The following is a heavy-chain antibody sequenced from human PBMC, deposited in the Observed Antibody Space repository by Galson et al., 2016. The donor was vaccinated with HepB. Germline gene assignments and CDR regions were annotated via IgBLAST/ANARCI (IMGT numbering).Heavy chain of an antibody. CDR1: GFTFSSYA. Sequence: SLRLSCAASGFTFSSYAMSWVRQAPGKGLEWVPFISASGGYIRYADSVKGRFTISRDTSKNTLFLQMNSLRPEDTAVYFCAKDTACTSTSCPGFFDYWGQGTLVTVSS. D-gene: IGHD2-2*01. CDR3: AKDTACTSTSCPGFFDY. J-gene: IGHJ4*02. V-gene: IGHV3-23*01. CDR2: ISASGGYI.